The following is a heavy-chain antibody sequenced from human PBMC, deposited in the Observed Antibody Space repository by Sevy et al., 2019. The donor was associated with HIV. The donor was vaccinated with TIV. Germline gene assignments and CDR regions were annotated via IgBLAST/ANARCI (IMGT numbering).Heavy chain of an antibody. CDR3: AKTGTPYDFWSGYYDY. Sequence: GGSLRLSCAASGFTFSSYGMHWVRQAPGKGLEWVAVISYDGSNKYYADSVKGRFTISRDNSKNTLYLQMNSLRAEDTAVYYCAKTGTPYDFWSGYYDYWGRGTLVTVSS. CDR2: ISYDGSNK. V-gene: IGHV3-30*18. CDR1: GFTFSSYG. J-gene: IGHJ4*02. D-gene: IGHD3-3*01.